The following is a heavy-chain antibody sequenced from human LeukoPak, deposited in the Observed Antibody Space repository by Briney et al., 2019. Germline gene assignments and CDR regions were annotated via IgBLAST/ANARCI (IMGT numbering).Heavy chain of an antibody. Sequence: GGSLRLSCAASGFTFSSYSMNWVRQAPGKGLEWVSSLSSSSSYIDYADSVKGRFTISRDNAKNSLYLQMNSLRAEDTAVYYCARKISSGWYYYYYYYMDVWGKGTTVTISS. CDR3: ARKISSGWYYYYYYYMDV. CDR2: LSSSSSYI. V-gene: IGHV3-21*01. J-gene: IGHJ6*03. D-gene: IGHD6-19*01. CDR1: GFTFSSYS.